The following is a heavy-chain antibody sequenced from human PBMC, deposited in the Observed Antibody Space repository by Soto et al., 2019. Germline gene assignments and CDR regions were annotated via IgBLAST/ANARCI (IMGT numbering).Heavy chain of an antibody. J-gene: IGHJ4*02. CDR1: GFTFSSSN. D-gene: IGHD1-26*01. Sequence: EVRLVESGGGLVQPGGSLRLSCEASGFTFSSSNLNWVRQAPGKGLEWVSYISFSSGNIYYADSVKGRFTISRDNAKNSLYLQMNSLRDEDTAVYYCARAPGERVSYYGLFDYWGQGTLVTVSS. V-gene: IGHV3-48*02. CDR3: ARAPGERVSYYGLFDY. CDR2: ISFSSGNI.